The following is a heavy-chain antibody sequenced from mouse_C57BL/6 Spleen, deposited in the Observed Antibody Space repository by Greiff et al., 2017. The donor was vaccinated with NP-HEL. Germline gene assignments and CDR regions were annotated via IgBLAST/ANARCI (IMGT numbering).Heavy chain of an antibody. J-gene: IGHJ2*01. V-gene: IGHV1-53*01. CDR2: INPSNGGT. D-gene: IGHD1-1*01. Sequence: VQLQQPGTELVKPGASVKLSCKASGYTFTSYWMHWVKQRPGQGLEWIGNINPSNGGTNYNEKFKSKAPLTVDKSASTAYMQLSSLTSEDSAVYYCARGGFYYGSSYDYWGQGTTLTVSS. CDR3: ARGGFYYGSSYDY. CDR1: GYTFTSYW.